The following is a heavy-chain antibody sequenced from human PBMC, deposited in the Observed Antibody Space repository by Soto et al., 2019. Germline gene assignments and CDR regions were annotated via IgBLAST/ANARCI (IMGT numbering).Heavy chain of an antibody. Sequence: EVQLVESGGGLVKPGGSLRLSCAASGFTFSTYTMNWVRQAPGKGLEWVSSISSSSSFIYYADSVKGRFTISRDNAKNSLFLQMNSLRAEDTAVYYCARDDKHSSSDYDWGQGTLVTVSS. J-gene: IGHJ4*02. V-gene: IGHV3-21*01. CDR1: GFTFSTYT. CDR2: ISSSSSFI. CDR3: ARDDKHSSSDYD. D-gene: IGHD6-13*01.